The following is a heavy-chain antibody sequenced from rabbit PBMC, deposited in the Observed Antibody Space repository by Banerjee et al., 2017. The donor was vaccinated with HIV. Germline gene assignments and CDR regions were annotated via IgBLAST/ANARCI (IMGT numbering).Heavy chain of an antibody. J-gene: IGHJ6*01. D-gene: IGHD1-1*01. Sequence: QQQLEESGGGLVKPGGTLTLTCKASGIDFSTYYDMCWVRQAPGKGLEWIACIYAGSGSTWYASWAKGRFTISKTSSTTVTLQMTSLTAADTATYFCARSTSGYDIGDLWGQGTLVTVS. CDR3: ARSTSGYDIGDL. CDR1: GIDFSTYYD. V-gene: IGHV1S45*01. CDR2: IYAGSGST.